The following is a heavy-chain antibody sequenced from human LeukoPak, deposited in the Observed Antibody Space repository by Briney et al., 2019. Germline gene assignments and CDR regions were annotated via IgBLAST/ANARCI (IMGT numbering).Heavy chain of an antibody. D-gene: IGHD2-2*01. CDR1: GGSFSGYY. CDR3: ARAARGVVVPAAPFDY. V-gene: IGHV4-34*01. Sequence: PSETLSLTCAVYGGSFSGYYWSWIRQPPGKGLEWIGEINHSGSTNYNPSLKSRVTISVDTSKNQFSLKLSSVTAADTAVYYCARAARGVVVPAAPFDYWGQGTLVTVSS. CDR2: INHSGST. J-gene: IGHJ4*02.